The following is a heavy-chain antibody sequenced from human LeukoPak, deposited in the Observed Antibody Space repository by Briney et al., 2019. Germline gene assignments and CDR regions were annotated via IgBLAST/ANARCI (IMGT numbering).Heavy chain of an antibody. CDR3: ARVRDRSSYFYDFDY. D-gene: IGHD3-22*01. CDR2: IHYSGST. V-gene: IGHV4-59*01. Sequence: PSETLSLTCTVSGGSINSYYWSWIRQPPGKGLEWIGCIHYSGSTNYNPSLKSRVTISVDTSKNQFPLRLSSVTAADTAVYYCARVRDRSSYFYDFDYWGQGTLVTVSS. CDR1: GGSINSYY. J-gene: IGHJ4*02.